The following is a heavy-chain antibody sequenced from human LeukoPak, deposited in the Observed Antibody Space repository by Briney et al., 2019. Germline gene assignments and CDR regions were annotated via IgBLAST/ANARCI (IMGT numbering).Heavy chain of an antibody. J-gene: IGHJ5*01. CDR2: IWYDGSNK. V-gene: IGHV3-33*01. CDR1: GFTFSSYG. CDR3: ARDVQLWFDY. Sequence: PGRSLRLSCAASGFTFSSYGMHWVRQAPGKGLEWVAVIWYDGSNKYYADSVKGRFTISKDNSKNTLYLQMNSLRAEDTAVYYCARDVQLWFDYWGQGTLVTVSS. D-gene: IGHD5-18*01.